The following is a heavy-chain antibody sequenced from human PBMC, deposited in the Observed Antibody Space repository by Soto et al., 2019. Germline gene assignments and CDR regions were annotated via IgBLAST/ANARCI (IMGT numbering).Heavy chain of an antibody. V-gene: IGHV3-33*01. CDR3: ARDQGAVADLDF. CDR1: GFTFSSYG. CDR2: IWYDGSNK. Sequence: PGGSLRLSCAASGFTFSSYGMHWVRQAPGKGLEWVAVIWYDGSNKYYADSVKGRFTISRDNSKNTLYLQMNSLRAEDTAVYDCARDQGAVADLDFWAQRTLVTVSS. J-gene: IGHJ4*02. D-gene: IGHD6-19*01.